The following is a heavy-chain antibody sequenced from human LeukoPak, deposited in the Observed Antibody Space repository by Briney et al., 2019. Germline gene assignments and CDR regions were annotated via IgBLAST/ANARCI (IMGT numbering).Heavy chain of an antibody. CDR2: INPSGNT. V-gene: IGHV4-34*01. D-gene: IGHD3-10*01. Sequence: SETLSLTCDVYGGSFRDYYWNWIRQPPGKDLEWIGEINPSGNTNYNPSLKSRVTISVDTSKNQFSLKLSSVTAADTAVYYCARGLLGLPVTYYYGSGSYLFDYWGQGTLVTVSS. CDR1: GGSFRDYY. CDR3: ARGLLGLPVTYYYGSGSYLFDY. J-gene: IGHJ4*02.